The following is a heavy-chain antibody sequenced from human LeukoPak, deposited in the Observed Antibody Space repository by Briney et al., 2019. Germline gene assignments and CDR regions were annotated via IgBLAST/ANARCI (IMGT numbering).Heavy chain of an antibody. CDR2: IIPILGIA. CDR1: GGTFSSYA. D-gene: IGHD6-13*01. CDR3: ARGDVAAAGTRNYYYYGMDV. V-gene: IGHV1-69*04. Sequence: VASVKVSCKASGGTFSSYAISWVRQAPGQGLEWMGRIIPILGIANYAQKFQGRVTITADKSTSTAYMELSSLRSEDTAVYYCARGDVAAAGTRNYYYYGMDVWGQGTTVTVSS. J-gene: IGHJ6*02.